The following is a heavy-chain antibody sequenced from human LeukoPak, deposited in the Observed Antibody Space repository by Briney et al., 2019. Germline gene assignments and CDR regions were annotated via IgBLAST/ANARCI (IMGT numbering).Heavy chain of an antibody. D-gene: IGHD3-22*01. J-gene: IGHJ4*02. Sequence: SVKVSCKASGYTFTGYYMHWVRQAPGQGLEWMGWINPNSGGTNYAQKFQGRVTMTRDTSISTAYMELSRLRSDDTAVYYCARDERYYYDSSGYYQGDYWGQGTLVTVSS. CDR2: INPNSGGT. V-gene: IGHV1-2*02. CDR3: ARDERYYYDSSGYYQGDY. CDR1: GYTFTGYY.